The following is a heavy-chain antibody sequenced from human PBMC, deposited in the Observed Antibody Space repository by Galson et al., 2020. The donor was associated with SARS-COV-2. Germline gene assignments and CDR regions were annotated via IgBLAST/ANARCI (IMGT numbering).Heavy chain of an antibody. D-gene: IGHD1-1*01. Sequence: GESLKIPCAASRFTFSSYTMNWVRQAPVKGLELVAYIRSSSGTIYYADSVKGRFTISRDNAKNSLYLQLNSLRVEDTAVYYCARERLEYWGQGTLVTVSS. V-gene: IGHV3-48*04. CDR1: RFTFSSYT. CDR2: IRSSSGTI. J-gene: IGHJ4*02. CDR3: ARERLEY.